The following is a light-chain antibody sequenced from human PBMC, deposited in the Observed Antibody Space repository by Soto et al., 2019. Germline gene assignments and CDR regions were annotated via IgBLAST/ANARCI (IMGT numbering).Light chain of an antibody. J-gene: IGLJ3*02. CDR3: QSYDSSLSLWV. Sequence: QSVLTQPTSVSGAPGQRVTISCTGSSSNIGAGYDVHWYQQLPGTAPKLLIYGNSNRPSRVPDRFSGSKSGTSASLAITGLQAEDEADYYCQSYDSSLSLWVFGGGTKVTVL. CDR2: GNS. CDR1: SSNIGAGYD. V-gene: IGLV1-40*01.